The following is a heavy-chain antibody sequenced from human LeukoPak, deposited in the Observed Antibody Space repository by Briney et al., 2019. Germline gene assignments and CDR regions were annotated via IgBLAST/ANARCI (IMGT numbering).Heavy chain of an antibody. V-gene: IGHV3-30*02. CDR2: IQFNGNNK. CDR3: AEQYYGDPIFDY. D-gene: IGHD3-16*01. CDR1: GFLFSTYG. J-gene: IGHJ4*02. Sequence: GGSLRLSRAASGFLFSTYGMHWVRQAPGKGLEWVTFIQFNGNNKIYGDSVKGRFTISRDNSKNTLYLQMNSLRAEDTAVYYCAEQYYGDPIFDYWGGGTLVAGSS.